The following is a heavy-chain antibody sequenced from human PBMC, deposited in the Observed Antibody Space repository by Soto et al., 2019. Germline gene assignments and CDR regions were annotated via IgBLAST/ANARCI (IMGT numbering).Heavy chain of an antibody. J-gene: IGHJ4*02. CDR1: GFTFSTYA. V-gene: IGHV3-23*01. Sequence: GGSLRLSCAASGFTFSTYAMTWVRQAPGKGLEWVSNISGSGGRTYYADSVKGRFGISRDNSKNTLYLQMNSLRAEDTAVYYCARKSSSWYTETDFDYWGQGTLVTVSS. D-gene: IGHD6-13*01. CDR3: ARKSSSWYTETDFDY. CDR2: ISGSGGRT.